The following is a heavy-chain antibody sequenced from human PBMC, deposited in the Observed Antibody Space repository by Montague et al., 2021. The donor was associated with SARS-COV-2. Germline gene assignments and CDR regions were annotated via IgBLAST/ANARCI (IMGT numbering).Heavy chain of an antibody. CDR1: GDSINSGDHY. Sequence: TLSLTCTVSGDSINSGDHYWSWIRQHPGKGLEWIGYIYSSGSTYYNPSLKSRVTISADTSKNQFSLKLSSVTAADTAVYYCARDLPDTSGSTYLTPFRFEPWGQGTLVTVSS. V-gene: IGHV4-31*03. D-gene: IGHD3-22*01. J-gene: IGHJ5*02. CDR2: IYSSGST. CDR3: ARDLPDTSGSTYLTPFRFEP.